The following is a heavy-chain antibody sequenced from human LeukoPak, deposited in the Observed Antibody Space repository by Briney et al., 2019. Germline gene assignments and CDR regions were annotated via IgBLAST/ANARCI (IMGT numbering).Heavy chain of an antibody. V-gene: IGHV1-2*02. J-gene: IGHJ4*02. CDR2: INPSNGDT. CDR3: ARVGSSGWYVHPTLDY. Sequence: ASVKVSCKASGYTFSGYYIHWVRQAPGQGLEWMPWINPSNGDTNYAQKFQGRVTMTRDTSINTAYMELTRLVSDDTAVYYCARVGSSGWYVHPTLDYWGQGTLVTVSS. CDR1: GYTFSGYY. D-gene: IGHD6-19*01.